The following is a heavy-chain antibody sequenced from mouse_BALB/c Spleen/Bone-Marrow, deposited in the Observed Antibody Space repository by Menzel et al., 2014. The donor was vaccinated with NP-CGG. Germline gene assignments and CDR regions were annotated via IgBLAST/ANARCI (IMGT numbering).Heavy chain of an antibody. CDR1: GYSIXSGYY. V-gene: IGHV3-6*02. D-gene: IGHD2-3*01. Sequence: EVQRVESGPGLVKPSQSLSLTCSVTGYSIXSGYYWNWIRQFPGNKLEWMGYISYDGSNNYNPSLKNRISITRDTSKNQFFLKLNSVTTEDTATYYCAREGIYDGYWDYAMDYWGQGTSVTVSS. CDR3: AREGIYDGYWDYAMDY. CDR2: ISYDGSN. J-gene: IGHJ4*01.